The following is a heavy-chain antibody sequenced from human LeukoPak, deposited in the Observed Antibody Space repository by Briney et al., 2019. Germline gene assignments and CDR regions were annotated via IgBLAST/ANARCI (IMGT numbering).Heavy chain of an antibody. Sequence: SETLSLTCTVSGGSISSYYWSWIRQPPGKGLEWIGYIYYSGSTNYNPSLKSRVTISVDTSKNQFSLKLSSVTAADTAVYYRARALHGDSLGWFDPWGQGTLVTVSS. CDR3: ARALHGDSLGWFDP. D-gene: IGHD4-17*01. CDR2: IYYSGST. V-gene: IGHV4-59*01. J-gene: IGHJ5*02. CDR1: GGSISSYY.